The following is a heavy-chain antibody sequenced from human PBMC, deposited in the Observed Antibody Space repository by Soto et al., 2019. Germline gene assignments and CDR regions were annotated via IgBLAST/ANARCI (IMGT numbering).Heavy chain of an antibody. D-gene: IGHD2-2*01. CDR2: IIPIFGTA. CDR1: GGTFSSYA. V-gene: IGHV1-69*01. J-gene: IGHJ6*02. CDR3: ARRGYCSSTGCRALPYYGMDV. Sequence: QVQLVQSGAEVKKPGSSVKVSCKASGGTFSSYAISWVRQAPGQGLEWMGGIIPIFGTANYAQKFQGRVTITADESTSTAYMELSSLRSEDTAVYYCARRGYCSSTGCRALPYYGMDVWGQGTTVTVSS.